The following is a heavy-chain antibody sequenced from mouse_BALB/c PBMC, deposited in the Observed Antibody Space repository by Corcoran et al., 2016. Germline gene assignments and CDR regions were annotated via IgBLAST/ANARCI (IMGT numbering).Heavy chain of an antibody. D-gene: IGHD2-2*01. J-gene: IGHJ2*01. V-gene: IGHV1S136*01. CDR2: IYPYNDDT. Sequence: EVQLQQSGPELVKPGASVKMSYKASGYTFTTYVMHWVKQKPGQGLEWIGYIYPYNDDTKYNEEFKGKATLTSDKSSNTAYMDLRSLTSEDSAVYYCAREVPGGYPFDYWGQGTTLTVSS. CDR3: AREVPGGYPFDY. CDR1: GYTFTTYV.